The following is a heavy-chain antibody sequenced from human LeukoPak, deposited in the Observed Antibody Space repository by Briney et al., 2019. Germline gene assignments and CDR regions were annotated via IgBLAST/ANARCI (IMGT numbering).Heavy chain of an antibody. V-gene: IGHV4-38-2*02. D-gene: IGHD4-17*01. CDR1: GYSISTSYY. J-gene: IGHJ4*02. Sequence: PSETLSLTCTVSGYSISTSYYWGWIRQPPGKGLEWIGSIYHSGNTYYNPSLKSRVTISVDTSKNQFSLKLNSVTAADTAVYYCARAGYGDSDFDYWGQGTLVTVSS. CDR3: ARAGYGDSDFDY. CDR2: IYHSGNT.